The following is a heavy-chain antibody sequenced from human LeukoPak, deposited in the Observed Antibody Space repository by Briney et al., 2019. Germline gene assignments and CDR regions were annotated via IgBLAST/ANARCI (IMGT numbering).Heavy chain of an antibody. CDR3: AKLLGTGTTYDS. CDR1: GFSSSGNW. CDR2: INPDESRR. J-gene: IGHJ4*02. Sequence: GGSLRLSCEASGFSSSGNWMSWVRQAPGKGLEWVASINPDESRRMYVDSVKGRFIVSRDNTKRSLYLQMNSLGAEDTAMYYCAKLLGTGTTYDSWGQGTRVTVS. D-gene: IGHD1/OR15-1a*01. V-gene: IGHV3-7*01.